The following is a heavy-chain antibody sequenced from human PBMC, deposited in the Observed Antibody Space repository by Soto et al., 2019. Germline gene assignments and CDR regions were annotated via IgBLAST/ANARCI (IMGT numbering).Heavy chain of an antibody. Sequence: ASVKVSCKASGYTFTSYYMHWVRQAPGQGLEWMGIINPSGGSTSYAQKFQGRVTMTRDTSTSTVYMELSSLRAEDTAVYYCARDGRSIAAVGTYYYYYGMDVWGQGTTVTVSS. D-gene: IGHD6-13*01. CDR2: INPSGGST. CDR1: GYTFTSYY. V-gene: IGHV1-46*01. CDR3: ARDGRSIAAVGTYYYYYGMDV. J-gene: IGHJ6*02.